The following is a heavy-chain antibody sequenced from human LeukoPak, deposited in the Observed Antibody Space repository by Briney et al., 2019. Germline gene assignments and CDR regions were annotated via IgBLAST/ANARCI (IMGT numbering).Heavy chain of an antibody. J-gene: IGHJ4*02. V-gene: IGHV3-23*01. CDR2: ISGSGGST. CDR3: AKDHAYDTSGYYYDY. CDR1: GFTFSSYA. Sequence: PGGSLRLSCAASGFTFSSYAMTWVRQAPGKGLEWVSGISGSGGSTYYVDSVKGRFTISRDNSKNTLYLQMNSLRAEDTAVYYCAKDHAYDTSGYYYDYWGQGTLVTVSS. D-gene: IGHD3-22*01.